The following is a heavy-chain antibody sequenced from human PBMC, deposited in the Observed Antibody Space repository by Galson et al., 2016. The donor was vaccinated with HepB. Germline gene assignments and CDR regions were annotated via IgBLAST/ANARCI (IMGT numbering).Heavy chain of an antibody. CDR2: ISGSGGTT. J-gene: IGHJ3*02. CDR1: GFTFSGYA. Sequence: SLRLSCAPSGFTFSGYAMTWVRQAPGKALEWVSGISGSGGTTHYADSVKGRFTISRDNSKNTLYVQMNSLTAEDTAIYYCAKVFLVGTADAYDIWGQGTMVIVSS. D-gene: IGHD5-12*01. V-gene: IGHV3-23*01. CDR3: AKVFLVGTADAYDI.